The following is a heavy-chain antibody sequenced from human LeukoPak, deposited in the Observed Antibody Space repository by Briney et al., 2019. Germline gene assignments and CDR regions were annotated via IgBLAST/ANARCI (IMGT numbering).Heavy chain of an antibody. D-gene: IGHD1-14*01. CDR2: IYTSGST. CDR1: GGSISSYY. CDR3: ARDRRPLAEGPHHDAFDI. V-gene: IGHV4-4*07. J-gene: IGHJ3*02. Sequence: PSETLSLTCTVSGGSISSYYWSWIRQPAGKGLEWIGRIYTSGSTSYNPSLKSRGSISVDTSRNQFSLKLTSVTAADTAVYYCARDRRPLAEGPHHDAFDIWGQGTKVTVSA.